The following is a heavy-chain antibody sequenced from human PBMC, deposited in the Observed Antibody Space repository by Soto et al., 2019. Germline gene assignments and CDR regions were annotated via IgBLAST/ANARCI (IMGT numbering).Heavy chain of an antibody. D-gene: IGHD2-21*02. CDR1: GFTFRDYA. Sequence: LRLSCTASGFTFRDYAMTWVRQAPGKGLECVSGIYGSGGGVQYADSVKGRFTISRDNYRNTLYLQMNSLRDEDTAVYYCAKDLVSGDGLWLMDEWGQGTPVTVSS. CDR2: IYGSGGGV. CDR3: AKDLVSGDGLWLMDE. V-gene: IGHV3-23*01. J-gene: IGHJ4*02.